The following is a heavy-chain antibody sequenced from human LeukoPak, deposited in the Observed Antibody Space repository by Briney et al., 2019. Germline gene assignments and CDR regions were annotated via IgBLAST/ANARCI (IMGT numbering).Heavy chain of an antibody. J-gene: IGHJ6*03. CDR1: GFTFSSYE. D-gene: IGHD5-12*01. Sequence: PGGSLRLSCAASGFTFSSYEMNWVRQAPGKGREWVAFIRYDGSNKYYADSVKGRFTISRDNSKNTLYLQMNSLRAEDTAVYYCARGVVDIVAPGYYYYYYMDVWGKGTTVTVSS. V-gene: IGHV3-30*02. CDR2: IRYDGSNK. CDR3: ARGVVDIVAPGYYYYYYMDV.